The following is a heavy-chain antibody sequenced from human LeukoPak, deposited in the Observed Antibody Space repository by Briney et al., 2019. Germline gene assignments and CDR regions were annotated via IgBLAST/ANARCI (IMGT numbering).Heavy chain of an antibody. Sequence: SESLSLTCTVSGGSISSSAYHWGWLRQPPGTGLEWVGSINSSRSIYENLSLKSRVTISVDTAKTRFFLKFSLVTDASTAVYFCAIAKKGRRAATWDYWGQGTLVTVSS. J-gene: IGHJ4*02. CDR3: AIAKKGRRAATWDY. D-gene: IGHD2-15*01. CDR1: GGSISSSAYH. V-gene: IGHV4-39*01. CDR2: INSSRSI.